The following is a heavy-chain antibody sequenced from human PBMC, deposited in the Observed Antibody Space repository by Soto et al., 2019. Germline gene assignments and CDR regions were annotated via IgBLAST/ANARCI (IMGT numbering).Heavy chain of an antibody. CDR2: IDPTDSYV. J-gene: IGHJ5*02. CDR3: VRHYGAGSDWFDP. V-gene: IGHV5-10-1*01. Sequence: VQLVQSGAEVKKPGESLRISCKGSGYSFTRYWISWVRQTPGRGLEWMGKIDPTDSYVKYSPSFQGHVSISADRSVSTAYLQWSSLKASGTAMYYCVRHYGAGSDWFDPWGQGTLVTVSS. D-gene: IGHD3-10*01. CDR1: GYSFTRYW.